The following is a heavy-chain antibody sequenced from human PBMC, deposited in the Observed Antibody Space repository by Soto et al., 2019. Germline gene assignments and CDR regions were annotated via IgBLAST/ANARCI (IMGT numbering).Heavy chain of an antibody. D-gene: IGHD3-16*02. V-gene: IGHV3-7*05. CDR3: GKAHFSLYLNG. J-gene: IGHJ1*01. CDR2: IKEDGGEK. CDR1: GFTFSNYW. Sequence: PGGSLRLSCASSGFTFSNYWMTLVRQAPGKGLEWVASIKEDGGEKYYVDSVKGRFTISRDNAKNSLSLQMNSLRAEDTAEYFWGKAHFSLYLNGRGQGTRVPVSS.